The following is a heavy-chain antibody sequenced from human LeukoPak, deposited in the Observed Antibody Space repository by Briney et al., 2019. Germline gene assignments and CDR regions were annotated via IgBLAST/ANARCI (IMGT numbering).Heavy chain of an antibody. CDR2: IKQDGSEK. Sequence: GGSLRLSCAASGFTFSSDWMNWVRQAPGKGLEWVANIKQDGSEKYYVDSVKGRFTNSRDNAKNSLYLQMNSLRAEDTAVYYCARDMVRGVIGGGDYWGQGTLVTVSS. CDR3: ARDMVRGVIGGGDY. D-gene: IGHD3-10*01. J-gene: IGHJ4*02. V-gene: IGHV3-7*01. CDR1: GFTFSSDW.